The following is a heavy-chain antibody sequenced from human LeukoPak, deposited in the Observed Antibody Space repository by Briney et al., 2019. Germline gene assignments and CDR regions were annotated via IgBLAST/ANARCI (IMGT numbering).Heavy chain of an antibody. CDR2: FDPEDGET. Sequence: ASVKVSCKASGYTFTSYDINWVRQATGQGLEWMGGFDPEDGETIYAQKFQGRVTMTEDTSTDTAYMELSSLRSEDTAVYYCATTTRGLALEDIVVVPAAMWLDAFDIWGQGTMVTVSS. V-gene: IGHV1-24*01. CDR1: GYTFTSYD. J-gene: IGHJ3*02. CDR3: ATTTRGLALEDIVVVPAAMWLDAFDI. D-gene: IGHD2-2*01.